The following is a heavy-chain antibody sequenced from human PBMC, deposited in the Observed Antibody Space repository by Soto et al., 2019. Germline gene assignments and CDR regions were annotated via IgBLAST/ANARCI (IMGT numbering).Heavy chain of an antibody. J-gene: IGHJ6*02. CDR3: ASNTYTYGDSNF. V-gene: IGHV4-59*01. D-gene: IGHD4-17*01. Sequence: PSETLSLTCTVSGVSISSYYWSWIRQPPGKGLEWIGYIYYSGSTNYNPSLKSRVTISVDTSKNQFSLKLSSVTAADTAVYYCASNTYTYGDSNFWGQGTTVTVSS. CDR1: GVSISSYY. CDR2: IYYSGST.